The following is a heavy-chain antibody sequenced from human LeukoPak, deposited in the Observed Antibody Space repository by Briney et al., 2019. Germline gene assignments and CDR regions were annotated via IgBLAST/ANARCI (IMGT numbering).Heavy chain of an antibody. CDR3: AKGGGVYSSTGYWGYFYYGMDV. V-gene: IGHV3-30*18. CDR1: GFTFSSYG. CDR2: ISYDGSNK. J-gene: IGHJ6*02. D-gene: IGHD6-13*01. Sequence: GGSLRLSCAASGFTFSSYGMHWVRQAPGKGLEWVAVISYDGSNKYYADSVKGRFTISRDNSKNTLYLQMNSLRAEDTAVYYCAKGGGVYSSTGYWGYFYYGMDVWGQGTTVTVSS.